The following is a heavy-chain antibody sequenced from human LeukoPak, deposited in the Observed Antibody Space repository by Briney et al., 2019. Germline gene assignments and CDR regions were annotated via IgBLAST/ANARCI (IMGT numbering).Heavy chain of an antibody. D-gene: IGHD1-26*01. J-gene: IGHJ5*02. V-gene: IGHV3-21*01. CDR3: AREQELQGWFDP. CDR2: ISSSSSYI. CDR1: GFTFSSYS. Sequence: GGSLRLSCAASGFTFSSYSMNWVRQAPGEGLEWVSSISSSSSYIYYADSVKGRFTITRDNAKNSLYLQMNSLRAEDTAVYYCAREQELQGWFDPWGQGTLVTVSS.